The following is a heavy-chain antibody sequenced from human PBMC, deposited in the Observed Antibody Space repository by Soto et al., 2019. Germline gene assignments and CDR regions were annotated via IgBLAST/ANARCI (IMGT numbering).Heavy chain of an antibody. V-gene: IGHV4-34*01. CDR3: ARGGNLYEAFDI. CDR1: GGSFSGYY. Sequence: SETLSLTCAVYGGSFSGYYWSWIRQPPGKGLEWIGEINHSGSTNYNPSLKSRVTISVDTSKNQFSLKLSSVTAADTAVYYCARGGNLYEAFDIWGQGTMVTVSS. J-gene: IGHJ3*02. CDR2: INHSGST. D-gene: IGHD1-7*01.